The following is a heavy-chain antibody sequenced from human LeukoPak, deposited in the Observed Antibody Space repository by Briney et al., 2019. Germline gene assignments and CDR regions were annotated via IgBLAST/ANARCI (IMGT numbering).Heavy chain of an antibody. CDR3: ARLKGRYGNYVIRYYYYGMDV. V-gene: IGHV1-18*01. CDR2: ISAYNGNT. D-gene: IGHD4-11*01. Sequence: ASVKVSCKASGYTFTSYGISWVRQAPGQGLEWMGWISAYNGNTNYAQKLQGRVTMTTDTSTSTAYMELRSLRSDDTAVYYCARLKGRYGNYVIRYYYYGMDVWGQGTTVTVSS. CDR1: GYTFTSYG. J-gene: IGHJ6*02.